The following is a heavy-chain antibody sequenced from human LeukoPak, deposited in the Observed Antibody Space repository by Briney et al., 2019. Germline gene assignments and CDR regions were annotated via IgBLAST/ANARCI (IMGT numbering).Heavy chain of an antibody. CDR1: GFTFSSYG. V-gene: IGHV3-30*03. Sequence: PGRSLRLSCAASGFTFSSYGMHWVRQAPGKGLEWVAVISYDGSNKYYADSVKGRFTISRDNSKNTLYLRMNSLRAEDTAVYYCARDLGAVAGRASFFYWGQGTLVTVSS. CDR2: ISYDGSNK. CDR3: ARDLGAVAGRASFFY. J-gene: IGHJ4*02. D-gene: IGHD6-19*01.